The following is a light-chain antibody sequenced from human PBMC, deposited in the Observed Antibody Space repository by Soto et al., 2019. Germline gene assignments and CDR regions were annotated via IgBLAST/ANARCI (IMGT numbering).Light chain of an antibody. CDR3: QQYGSSPTT. J-gene: IGKJ1*01. Sequence: EIVLTQSPGPLSLSPGERATLSCRCSQSVTSNYLAWYQQKPGQAPRLLIFGASIRDTGIPDRFTGSGSGTDFTLTISRLEPEDVAVYHCQQYGSSPTTFVQGTKVDI. V-gene: IGKV3-20*01. CDR1: QSVTSNY. CDR2: GAS.